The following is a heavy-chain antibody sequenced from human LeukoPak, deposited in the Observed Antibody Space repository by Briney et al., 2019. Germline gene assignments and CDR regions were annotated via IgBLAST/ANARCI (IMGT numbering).Heavy chain of an antibody. CDR2: ISSSSSSI. V-gene: IGHV3-48*01. CDR3: AADQYYYDTRGWYFDL. D-gene: IGHD3-22*01. J-gene: IGHJ2*01. Sequence: GGSLRLSCAASGFTFSSYGMNWVRQAPGKGLECISYISSSSSSIYYADSVKGRFTISRDNAKNSLYLQMNSLRAEDTAVYYCAADQYYYDTRGWYFDLWGRGTLVTVSS. CDR1: GFTFSSYG.